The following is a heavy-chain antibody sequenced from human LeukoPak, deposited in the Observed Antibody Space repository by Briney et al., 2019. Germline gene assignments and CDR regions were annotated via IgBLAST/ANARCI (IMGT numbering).Heavy chain of an antibody. CDR1: GFTFSSYA. J-gene: IGHJ4*02. Sequence: GGSLRLSCAASGFTFSSYAIHWVRQAPGKGLEWVAVISYDGSNKYYADSVKGRFTISRDNSKNTLYLQMNSLRAEDTAVYYCARTGRWDTAMVNWGQGTLVTVSS. V-gene: IGHV3-30-3*01. CDR2: ISYDGSNK. CDR3: ARTGRWDTAMVN. D-gene: IGHD5-18*01.